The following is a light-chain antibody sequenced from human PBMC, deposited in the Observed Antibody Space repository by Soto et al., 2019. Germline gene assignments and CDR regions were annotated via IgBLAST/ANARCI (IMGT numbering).Light chain of an antibody. CDR1: QNITTF. V-gene: IGKV1-39*01. Sequence: DIPMTQSPSSLSASVGGRVTITCRSSQNITTFLNWYQQKPGKAPNLLIYASSSLQSGVPSRFSGSGSGTDFTLTISSLQPEDFAAYFCQQSYRSPYTFGQVTKLEIK. CDR2: ASS. J-gene: IGKJ2*01. CDR3: QQSYRSPYT.